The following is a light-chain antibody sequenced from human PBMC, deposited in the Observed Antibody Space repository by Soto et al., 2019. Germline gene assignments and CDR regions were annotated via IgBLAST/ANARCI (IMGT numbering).Light chain of an antibody. CDR3: QPYGSSPKT. J-gene: IGKJ2*01. CDR1: QSVSSSY. CDR2: GAS. V-gene: IGKV3-20*01. Sequence: EIVLTQSPGTLSLSPGERATLSCRASQSVSSSYLAWYQQKPGQAPRLLLYGASSRATGIPDRFSGSGSGTDFTLTISRLEPEDFAVYYCQPYGSSPKTFGQGTKLEIK.